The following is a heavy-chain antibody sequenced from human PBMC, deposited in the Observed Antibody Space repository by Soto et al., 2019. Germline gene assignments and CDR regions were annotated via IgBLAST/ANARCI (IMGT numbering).Heavy chain of an antibody. J-gene: IGHJ5*02. CDR2: INAGNGNT. CDR1: GYTSTSYA. V-gene: IGHV1-3*01. CDR3: ARDLDYGDAQACFDP. D-gene: IGHD4-17*01. Sequence: ASVKVSCKASGYTSTSYAMHWVRQAPGQRLEWMGWINAGNGNTKYSQKFQGRVTITRDTSASTAYMELSSLRSEDTAVYYCARDLDYGDAQACFDPWGQGTLVTVSS.